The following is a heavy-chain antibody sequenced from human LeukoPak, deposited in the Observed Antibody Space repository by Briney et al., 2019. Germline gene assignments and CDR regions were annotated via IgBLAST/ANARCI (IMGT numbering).Heavy chain of an antibody. V-gene: IGHV3-23*01. CDR1: GFTFSSSA. CDR3: VKLSSGSGSKFGFDS. Sequence: GGSLRLSCAASGFTFSSSAMSWVRQAPGKGLEWVSAISNNGGYTYYADSVRGRFTISRDNSKNMLYLQMNSLRAEDTAVYYCVKLSSGSGSKFGFDSWGQGTLVTVSS. J-gene: IGHJ4*02. CDR2: ISNNGGYT. D-gene: IGHD6-19*01.